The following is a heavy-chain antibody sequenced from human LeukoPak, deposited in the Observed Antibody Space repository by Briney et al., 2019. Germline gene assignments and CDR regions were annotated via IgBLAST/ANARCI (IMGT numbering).Heavy chain of an antibody. CDR1: GFTFSSYA. CDR3: ARGYYSSGWHFDY. D-gene: IGHD6-19*01. Sequence: PGGSLRLSCAASGFTFSSYAMSWVRQAPGKGLEWVSSISGSSSHIHYGDSVKGRFTISRDNAKNSLYLQMNSLRAEDTAVYYCARGYYSSGWHFDYWGQGTLVTVSS. J-gene: IGHJ4*02. V-gene: IGHV3-21*01. CDR2: ISGSSSHI.